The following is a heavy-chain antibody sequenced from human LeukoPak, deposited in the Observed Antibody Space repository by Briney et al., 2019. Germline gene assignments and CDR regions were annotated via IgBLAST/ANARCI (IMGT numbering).Heavy chain of an antibody. J-gene: IGHJ4*02. CDR2: IYYSGST. D-gene: IGHD6-13*01. V-gene: IGHV4-39*01. CDR3: ASHAAAGTRWDY. CDR1: GGSISSSSYY. Sequence: PSETLSLTCTVSGGSISSSSYYWGWIRQPPGKGLEWIGSIYYSGSTYYNPSLKSRVTISVDTSKNQFSLKLGSVTAADTAVYYCASHAAAGTRWDYWGQGTLVTVSS.